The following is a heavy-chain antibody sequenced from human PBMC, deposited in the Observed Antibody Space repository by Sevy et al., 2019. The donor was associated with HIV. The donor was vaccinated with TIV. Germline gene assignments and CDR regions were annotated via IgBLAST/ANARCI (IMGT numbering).Heavy chain of an antibody. V-gene: IGHV3-74*01. CDR1: GFTFSSYW. J-gene: IGHJ3*02. Sequence: GGSLRLSCAASGFTFSSYWMHWVRQAPGKGLVWVSRINSVGSDTHYADSVKGRFTISRDNAEKTLYLQMNSLRAEDTALYFCARDSSARSESGLSSSWVFAFDIWGQGTMVTVSS. CDR2: INSVGSDT. CDR3: ARDSSARSESGLSSSWVFAFDI. D-gene: IGHD6-13*01.